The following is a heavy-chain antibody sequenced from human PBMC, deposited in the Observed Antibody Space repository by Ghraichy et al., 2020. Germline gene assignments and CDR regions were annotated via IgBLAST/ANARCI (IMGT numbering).Heavy chain of an antibody. Sequence: GESLNISCAASGFTFSSYGMHWVRQAPGKGLEWVAVIWYDGSNKYYADSVKGRFTISRDNSKNTLYLQMNSLRAEDTAVYYCARDLAYSSSWYYGMDVWGQGTTVTVSS. D-gene: IGHD6-13*01. CDR1: GFTFSSYG. V-gene: IGHV3-33*01. CDR3: ARDLAYSSSWYYGMDV. J-gene: IGHJ6*02. CDR2: IWYDGSNK.